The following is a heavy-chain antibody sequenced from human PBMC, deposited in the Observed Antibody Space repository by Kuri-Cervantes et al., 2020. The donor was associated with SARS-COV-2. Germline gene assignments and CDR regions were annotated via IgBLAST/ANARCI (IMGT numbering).Heavy chain of an antibody. Sequence: GGSLRLSCAASGFTVSSNYMSWVRQAPGKGLEWVSVISSGGSTYYADSVKGRFTISRDNSKNTLYLQMNSLRAEYTAVYYFATFGGRYPKYYFDYWGQGTLVTVSS. D-gene: IGHD1-26*01. CDR1: GFTVSSNY. CDR2: ISSGGST. J-gene: IGHJ4*02. CDR3: ATFGGRYPKYYFDY. V-gene: IGHV3-53*01.